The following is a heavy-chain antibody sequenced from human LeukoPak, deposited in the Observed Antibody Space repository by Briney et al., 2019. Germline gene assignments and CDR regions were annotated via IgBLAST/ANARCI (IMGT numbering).Heavy chain of an antibody. CDR2: ISSSSSYI. V-gene: IGHV3-21*01. J-gene: IGHJ4*02. Sequence: GGSLRLSCAASGFTFSSYIMNWVRQAPGKGLEWVSSISSSSSYIYYADSLKGRFTIYRDNDKNFLYLQMNRLRAEDKAVYYCARGHPSYYYDSSGYYLGPFDYWGQGTLVTVSS. CDR1: GFTFSSYI. CDR3: ARGHPSYYYDSSGYYLGPFDY. D-gene: IGHD3-22*01.